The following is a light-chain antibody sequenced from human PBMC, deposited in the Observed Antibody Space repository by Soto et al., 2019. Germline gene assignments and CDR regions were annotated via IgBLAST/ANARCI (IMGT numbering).Light chain of an antibody. CDR1: QGIGTW. V-gene: IGKV1-5*01. CDR2: DAS. J-gene: IGKJ5*01. CDR3: QQSDTYPLT. Sequence: DIQMTQSPSTLSASVGDRVTITCRASQGIGTWLAWYQHRPGKAPSLLIYDASTLRSGVPSRFSGSGSGTEFTLTISSLQADDFATYYCQQSDTYPLTFGQGTRLEIK.